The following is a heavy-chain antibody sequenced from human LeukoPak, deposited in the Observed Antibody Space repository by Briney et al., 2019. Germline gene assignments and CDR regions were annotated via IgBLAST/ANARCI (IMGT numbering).Heavy chain of an antibody. CDR1: GFTFSSYA. CDR3: ARKVGGHFDY. CDR2: ISGSGGST. Sequence: GGSLRLSCAASGFTFSSYAMTWVRQAPGKGLEWVSVISGSGGSTNYADSVKGRFTISRDSSQNTLSLQMNSLRAEDTAVYYCARKVGGHFDYWGQGILVTVSS. D-gene: IGHD4-23*01. J-gene: IGHJ4*02. V-gene: IGHV3-23*01.